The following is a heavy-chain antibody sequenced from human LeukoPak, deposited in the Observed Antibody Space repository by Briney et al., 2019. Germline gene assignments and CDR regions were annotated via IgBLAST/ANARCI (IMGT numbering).Heavy chain of an antibody. V-gene: IGHV1-2*02. CDR2: INPNSGGT. CDR3: ARDYYDSSGYYHGAYYCYYYMDV. D-gene: IGHD3-22*01. Sequence: ASVKVSCKASGYTFTGYYMHWVRQAPGQGLEWMGWINPNSGGTNYAQKLQGRVTMTTDTSTSTAYMELRSLRSDDTAVYYCARDYYDSSGYYHGAYYCYYYMDVWGKGTTVTVSS. J-gene: IGHJ6*03. CDR1: GYTFTGYY.